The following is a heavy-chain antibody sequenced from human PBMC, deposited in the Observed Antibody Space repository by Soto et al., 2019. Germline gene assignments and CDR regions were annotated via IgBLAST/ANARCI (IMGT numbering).Heavy chain of an antibody. J-gene: IGHJ6*02. CDR3: AKDLVAVAGHYYYGMDV. V-gene: IGHV3-7*03. CDR2: IKQDGSEK. CDR1: GFTFSSYW. Sequence: GGSLRLSCAASGFTFSSYWMSWVRQAPGKGLEWVANIKQDGSEKYYVDSVKGRFTISRDNAKNSLYLQMNSLRAEDTAVYYCAKDLVAVAGHYYYGMDVWGQGTTVTVSS. D-gene: IGHD6-19*01.